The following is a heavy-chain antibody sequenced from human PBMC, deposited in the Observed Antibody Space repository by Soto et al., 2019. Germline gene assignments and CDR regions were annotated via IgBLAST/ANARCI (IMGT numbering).Heavy chain of an antibody. CDR2: IYPRDSET. Sequence: GESLKISCKGSGYSFNSYWIGWVRQMPGKGLEWMGIIYPRDSETRYSPSLQGQVTISADKSTSTAYLQWRSLKASDTAMYYCARQAAPDLIDYWGQGTLVTVSS. D-gene: IGHD6-13*01. CDR3: ARQAAPDLIDY. CDR1: GYSFNSYW. V-gene: IGHV5-51*01. J-gene: IGHJ4*02.